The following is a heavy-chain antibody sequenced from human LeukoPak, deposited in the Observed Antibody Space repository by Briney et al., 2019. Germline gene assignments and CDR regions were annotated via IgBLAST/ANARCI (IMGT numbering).Heavy chain of an antibody. CDR1: GFTFDDYA. Sequence: GGSLRLSCAASGFTFDDYAMHWVRQAPGKGPEWVSLISWDGGSTYYADSVKGRFTISRDNSKNSLYLQMNSLRAEDTALYYCAKAGSGYSVYYFDYWGQGTLVTVSS. CDR3: AKAGSGYSVYYFDY. J-gene: IGHJ4*02. V-gene: IGHV3-43D*04. CDR2: ISWDGGST. D-gene: IGHD3-22*01.